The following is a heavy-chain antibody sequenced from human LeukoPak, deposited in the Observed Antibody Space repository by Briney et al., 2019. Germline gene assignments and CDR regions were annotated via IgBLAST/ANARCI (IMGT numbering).Heavy chain of an antibody. Sequence: GGSLRLSCAASEITVSSNYMSWVRQAPGKGLEWVSVIYSGGSTYYADSVKGRFTISRDNSKNTLYFQMNSLRAEDTAVYYCARERRDGYNVLDYWGQGTLVTVSS. CDR1: EITVSSNY. CDR3: ARERRDGYNVLDY. CDR2: IYSGGST. J-gene: IGHJ4*02. D-gene: IGHD5-24*01. V-gene: IGHV3-53*01.